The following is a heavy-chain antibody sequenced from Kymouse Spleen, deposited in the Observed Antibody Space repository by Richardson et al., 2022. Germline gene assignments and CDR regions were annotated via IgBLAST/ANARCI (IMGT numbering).Heavy chain of an antibody. CDR2: IYYSGST. V-gene: IGHV4-39*01. Sequence: QLQLQESGPGLVKPSETLSLTCTVSGGSISSSSYYWGWIRQPPGKGLEWIGSIYYSGSTYYNPSLKSRVTISVDTSKNQFSLKLSSVTAADTAVYYCAR*GLLWFGELPLLRYGRLGPRDHGHRLL. CDR1: GGSISSSSYY. J-gene: IGHJ6*02. CDR3: AR*GLLWFGELPLLRYGR. D-gene: IGHD3-10*01.